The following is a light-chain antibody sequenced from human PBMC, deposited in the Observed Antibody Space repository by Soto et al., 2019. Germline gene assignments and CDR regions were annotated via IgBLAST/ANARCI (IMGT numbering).Light chain of an antibody. V-gene: IGLV2-8*01. CDR2: EVY. CDR3: SSYGGSNTYV. J-gene: IGLJ1*01. CDR1: YSDVGGYNY. Sequence: QSVLTQPPSASGSPGQSVTLTCTGTYSDVGGYNYVSWYQHHPGQAPKLMIYEVYKRPSGVPYRFSGSKSGNTASLTVSGLQTEDEADYYCSSYGGSNTYVFGTGTKVTVL.